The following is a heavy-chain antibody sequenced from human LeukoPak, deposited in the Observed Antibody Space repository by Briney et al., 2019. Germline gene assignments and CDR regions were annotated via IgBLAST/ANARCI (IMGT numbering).Heavy chain of an antibody. V-gene: IGHV4-39*07. J-gene: IGHJ4*02. CDR1: GGSISSSSYY. Sequence: SETLPLTCTVSGGSISSSSYYWGWIRQPPGKGLEWIGSIYYSGSTYYNPSLKSRVTMSVDTSKNQFSLKLSSVTAADTAVYYCASSYYDSSGSDYWGQGTLVTVSS. CDR2: IYYSGST. D-gene: IGHD3-22*01. CDR3: ASSYYDSSGSDY.